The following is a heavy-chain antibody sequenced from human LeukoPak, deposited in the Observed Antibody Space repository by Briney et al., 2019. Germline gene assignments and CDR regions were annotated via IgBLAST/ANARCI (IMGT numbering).Heavy chain of an antibody. Sequence: PGGSLRLSCAASGFTFSREWMVWVRQAPGKGLQYVAHIRGDGGETFHLDSVRGRFTISRDNAKNSLYLQMNSLRAEDTAVYYCARAMYYYDSSGEFDYWGQGTLVTVSS. CDR2: IRGDGGET. CDR3: ARAMYYYDSSGEFDY. J-gene: IGHJ4*02. D-gene: IGHD3-22*01. CDR1: GFTFSREW. V-gene: IGHV3-7*01.